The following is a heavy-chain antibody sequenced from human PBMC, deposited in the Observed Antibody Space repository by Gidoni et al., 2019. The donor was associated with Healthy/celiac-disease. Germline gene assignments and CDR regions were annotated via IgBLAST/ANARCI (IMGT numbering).Heavy chain of an antibody. D-gene: IGHD2-2*01. J-gene: IGHJ5*02. Sequence: QVQLQESCPALVKPSETLSLTCTVSGGSISSYYWSWLRQPPGKGLEWIGYIYYRGSTNYNPTLKSRVTISVDTSKNQCSLKLSSVTAADTAVYYCARFRAGKVPATAWFDPWGQGTLVTVSS. CDR1: GGSISSYY. CDR2: IYYRGST. V-gene: IGHV4-59*01. CDR3: ARFRAGKVPATAWFDP.